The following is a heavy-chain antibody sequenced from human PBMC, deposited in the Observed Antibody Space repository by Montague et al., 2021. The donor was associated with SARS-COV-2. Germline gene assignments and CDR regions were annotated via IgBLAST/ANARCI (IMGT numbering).Heavy chain of an antibody. Sequence: ETLSLTCTVSGGSIRSSSYYWGWICQPPGKGLEWVSVIYSGGSTYYADSVKGRFTISRDNSKNTLYLQMNSLRAEDTAVYYCARGGKYSGSGSLDYWGQGTLVTVSS. CDR3: ARGGKYSGSGSLDY. CDR2: IYSGGST. CDR1: GGSIRSSSYY. J-gene: IGHJ4*02. V-gene: IGHV3-53*01. D-gene: IGHD5-12*01.